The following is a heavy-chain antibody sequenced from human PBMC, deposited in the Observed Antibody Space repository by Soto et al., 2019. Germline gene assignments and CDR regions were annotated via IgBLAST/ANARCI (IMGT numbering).Heavy chain of an antibody. J-gene: IGHJ4*02. Sequence: GGSLRLSCAASGFTFSSYAMSWVRQAPGKGLEWVSAISGSGGSTYYADSVKGRFTISRDNSKNTLYLQMNSLRAEDTAVYYCAKDTPSGDTAMVMGYFDYWGQGTLVTVSS. V-gene: IGHV3-23*01. CDR1: GFTFSSYA. D-gene: IGHD5-18*01. CDR2: ISGSGGST. CDR3: AKDTPSGDTAMVMGYFDY.